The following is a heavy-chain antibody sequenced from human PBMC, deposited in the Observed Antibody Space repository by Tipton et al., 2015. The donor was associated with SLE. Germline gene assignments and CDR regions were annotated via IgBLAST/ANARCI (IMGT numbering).Heavy chain of an antibody. CDR2: IDYRGTT. V-gene: IGHV4-61*01. Sequence: TLSLTCSVSGGSISGSYYWSWIRQPPGRVLEWIGYIDYRGTTKYHPSLKSRVTILLDMSKRQFSLSLRSVTAADTAVYYCARDSLGLFDYWGQGILVTVSS. D-gene: IGHD7-27*01. J-gene: IGHJ4*02. CDR3: ARDSLGLFDY. CDR1: GGSISGSYY.